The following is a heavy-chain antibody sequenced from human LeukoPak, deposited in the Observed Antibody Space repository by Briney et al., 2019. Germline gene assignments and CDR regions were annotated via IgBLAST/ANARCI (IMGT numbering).Heavy chain of an antibody. V-gene: IGHV4-4*07. CDR2: IYSSGST. CDR3: ARDKEYCGGDCSYWYFDL. D-gene: IGHD2-21*02. CDR1: RGSINNYY. J-gene: IGHJ2*01. Sequence: SSETLSLTCTVSRGSINNYYWSWIRQPAGKGLEWIGRIYSSGSTNYNPSLKSRVTMPVDTSMNQFSLKLSSVTAADTAVYYCARDKEYCGGDCSYWYFDLWGRGTAVTVSS.